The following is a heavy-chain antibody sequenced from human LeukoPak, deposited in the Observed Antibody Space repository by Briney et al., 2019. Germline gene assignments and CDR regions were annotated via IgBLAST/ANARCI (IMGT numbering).Heavy chain of an antibody. V-gene: IGHV3-53*01. Sequence: GGSLRLSCAASGLTVSNNYMTWVRQAPGKGLEGVSVVYSDGSTYYADSVKGRFTISRDSCQNTLYLQMNSLRDEDAAVYYCARWSGSWDFWGQGTLVTVSS. J-gene: IGHJ4*02. CDR3: ARWSGSWDF. CDR2: VYSDGST. D-gene: IGHD1-26*01. CDR1: GLTVSNNY.